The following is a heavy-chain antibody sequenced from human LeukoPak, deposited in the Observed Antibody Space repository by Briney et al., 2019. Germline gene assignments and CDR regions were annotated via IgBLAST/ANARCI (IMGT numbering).Heavy chain of an antibody. J-gene: IGHJ4*02. Sequence: GGSLRLSCATSGFNFDRYTIHWVRQAREKGLEWVSLAGWAGGTTFYSDSVRGRFTISRDSGRKSVYLQMNSLTTDDTAFYFCAKELDTMFFDYWGQGALVTVSS. CDR2: AGWAGGTT. D-gene: IGHD3-10*02. CDR3: AKELDTMFFDY. CDR1: GFNFDRYT. V-gene: IGHV3-43*01.